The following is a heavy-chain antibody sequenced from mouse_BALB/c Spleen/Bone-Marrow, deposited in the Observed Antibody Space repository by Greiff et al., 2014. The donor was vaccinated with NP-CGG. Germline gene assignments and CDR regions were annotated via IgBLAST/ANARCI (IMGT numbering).Heavy chain of an antibody. CDR2: IYPGSDNT. CDR1: GYTFTDYY. J-gene: IGHJ3*01. CDR3: ARTTTATSY. V-gene: IGHV1-77*01. D-gene: IGHD1-2*01. Sequence: QVQLKDSGAELARPGASVKLSCKASGYTFTDYYINWMKQRTGQGLEWIGEIYPGSDNTYYNEKFKGKATLTADKSSSTTYMQLSSLTSEDSAVYFCARTTTATSYWGQGTLVTVSA.